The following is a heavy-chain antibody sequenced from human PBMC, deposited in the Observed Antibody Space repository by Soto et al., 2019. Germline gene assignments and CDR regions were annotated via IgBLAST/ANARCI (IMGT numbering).Heavy chain of an antibody. D-gene: IGHD3-16*02. CDR1: GGSISSSNW. CDR3: ARLGEITFGGVITRRFDP. J-gene: IGHJ5*02. CDR2: IYHSGST. Sequence: PSETLSLTCAVSGGSISSSNWWSWVRQPPGKGLEWIGEIYHSGSTNYNPSLKSRVTISVDKSKNQFSLKLSSVTAADTAVYYCARLGEITFGGVITRRFDPWGQGTLVTVSS. V-gene: IGHV4-4*02.